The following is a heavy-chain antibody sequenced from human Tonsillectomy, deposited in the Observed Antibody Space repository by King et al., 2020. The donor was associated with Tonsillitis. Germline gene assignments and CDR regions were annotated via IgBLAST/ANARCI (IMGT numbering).Heavy chain of an antibody. V-gene: IGHV3-33*01. CDR2: IWNDGTGK. D-gene: IGHD2-15*01. CDR3: ARPARYCTVGSSYTPYYFDH. J-gene: IGHJ4*02. CDR1: GFAFRSYA. Sequence: VQLVESGGGVVQPGKSLRLSCAASGFAFRSYAMHWVRQVPGRGLEWVAVIWNDGTGKYYADSVKGRFPCSRDTSKSPLFLQMNSLRADDTAFYFCARPARYCTVGSSYTPYYFDHWGQGTLVTVSS.